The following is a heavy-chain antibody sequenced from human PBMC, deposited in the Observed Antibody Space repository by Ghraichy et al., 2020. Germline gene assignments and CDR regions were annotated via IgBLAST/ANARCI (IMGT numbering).Heavy chain of an antibody. CDR2: INSDGGST. CDR3: ARDIEYWSGYYNGMDV. CDR1: GFTFSSYW. D-gene: IGHD3-3*01. J-gene: IGHJ6*02. V-gene: IGHV3-74*01. Sequence: GESLNISCAASGFTFSSYWMHWVRQAPGKGLVWVSRINSDGGSTTYADSVKGRFTISKDNAKNTLYLQMNSLRAEDTAVYYCARDIEYWSGYYNGMDVWGQGTTVTVSS.